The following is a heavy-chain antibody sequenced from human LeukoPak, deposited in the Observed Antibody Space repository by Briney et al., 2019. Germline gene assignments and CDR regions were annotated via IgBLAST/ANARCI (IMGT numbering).Heavy chain of an antibody. J-gene: IGHJ4*02. CDR2: INPNSGGT. Sequence: ASVKVSCKASGYTFTGYYMHWVRQAPGQGLEWMGRINPNSGGTNYAQKFQGRVTMTRDTSISTAYMELSRLRSDDTAVYYCARVVVLRYFDWSPEFDYWGQGALVTVSS. V-gene: IGHV1-2*06. CDR1: GYTFTGYY. CDR3: ARVVVLRYFDWSPEFDY. D-gene: IGHD3-9*01.